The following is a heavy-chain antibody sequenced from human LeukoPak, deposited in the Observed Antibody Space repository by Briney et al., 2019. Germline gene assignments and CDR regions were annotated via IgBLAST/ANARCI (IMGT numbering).Heavy chain of an antibody. CDR3: AKTTGTNDAFDI. CDR2: ISTNSGSM. V-gene: IGHV3-9*01. D-gene: IGHD1-1*01. Sequence: GGSLRLSCAASGFTFDDYAMHWVRQAPGKGLEGVSSISTNSGSMDYADSMKGRFVISRDNAKNSLYLQMNSLRPEDTALYYCAKTTGTNDAFDIWGQGTMVTVSS. J-gene: IGHJ3*02. CDR1: GFTFDDYA.